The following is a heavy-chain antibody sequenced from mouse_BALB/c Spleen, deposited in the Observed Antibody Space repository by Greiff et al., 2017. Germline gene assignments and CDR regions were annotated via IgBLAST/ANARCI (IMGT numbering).Heavy chain of an antibody. J-gene: IGHJ2*01. CDR3: ARSDYGYCFDY. Sequence: VQLQQPGAELVKPGASVKMSCKASGYTFTSYYMHWVKQRPEQGLEWIGWIDPENGNTIYDPKFQGKASITADTSSNTAYLQLSSLTSEDTAVYYCARSDYGYCFDYWGQGTTLTVSS. D-gene: IGHD1-2*01. CDR2: IDPENGNT. CDR1: GYTFTSYY. V-gene: IGHV14-1*02.